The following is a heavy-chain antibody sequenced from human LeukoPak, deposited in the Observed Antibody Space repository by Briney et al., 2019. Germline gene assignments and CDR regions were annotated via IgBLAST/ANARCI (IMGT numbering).Heavy chain of an antibody. CDR2: IYYSGST. D-gene: IGHD3-22*01. Sequence: SETLSLTCTVSGGSISSSSYYWGWIRQPPGKGLECIGSIYYSGSTYYNPSRKSRVTISVDTSKNQFSLKLSSVTAADTAVYYCALYRDSSGYYHYFDYWGQGTLVTVSS. V-gene: IGHV4-39*01. J-gene: IGHJ4*02. CDR1: GGSISSSSYY. CDR3: ALYRDSSGYYHYFDY.